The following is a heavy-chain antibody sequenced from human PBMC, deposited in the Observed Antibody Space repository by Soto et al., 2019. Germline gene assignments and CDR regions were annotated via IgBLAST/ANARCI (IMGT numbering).Heavy chain of an antibody. CDR3: ARDRIQLRLGKYSFNCMDV. V-gene: IGHV1-69*06. CDR1: GGTFRDFA. J-gene: IGHJ6*02. D-gene: IGHD3-16*01. Sequence: QVQLVQSGAELRKPGSSLRFSCKASGGTFRDFAFSWVRQAPGQVLEWMGGIVNRFGSQNYAQKFGGRVTSTANTSTSTVSMEVSLLRFDDTAVYFCARDRIQLRLGKYSFNCMDVWGQGTTITVSS. CDR2: IVNRFGSQ.